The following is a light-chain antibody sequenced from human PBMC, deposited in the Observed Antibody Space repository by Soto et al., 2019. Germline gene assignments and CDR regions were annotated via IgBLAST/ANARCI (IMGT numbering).Light chain of an antibody. J-gene: IGKJ1*01. CDR2: GAS. V-gene: IGKV3-20*01. Sequence: EIVLTQSPGTLSLSPGERATLSCRASQSVTNNYLAWYQQKPGQAPRLLISGASSRATGIPDRFSGSGSGTDFTLTISRLEPEDFALYFCQQYGSSPITFGQGTKVDIK. CDR1: QSVTNNY. CDR3: QQYGSSPIT.